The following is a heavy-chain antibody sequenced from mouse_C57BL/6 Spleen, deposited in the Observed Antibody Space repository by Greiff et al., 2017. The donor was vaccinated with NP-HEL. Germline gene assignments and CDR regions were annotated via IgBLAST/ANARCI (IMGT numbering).Heavy chain of an antibody. V-gene: IGHV1-52*01. J-gene: IGHJ2*01. CDR2: IDPSDSET. D-gene: IGHD1-1*01. CDR3: AREGITTVEYYFDY. CDR1: GYTFTSYW. Sequence: QVQLQQPGAELVRPGSSVKLSCKASGYTFTSYWMHWVKQRPIQGLEWIGNIDPSDSETHYNQKFKDKATLTVDKSSSTAYMQLRSLTFWDFSVYYCAREGITTVEYYFDYWGQGTTLTVSS.